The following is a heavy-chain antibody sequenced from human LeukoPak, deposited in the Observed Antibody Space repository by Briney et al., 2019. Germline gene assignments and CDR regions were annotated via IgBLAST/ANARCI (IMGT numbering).Heavy chain of an antibody. D-gene: IGHD4-17*01. V-gene: IGHV4-61*02. CDR1: GGSISSGSYY. CDR3: AKGDGVTGGFDY. J-gene: IGHJ4*02. Sequence: SSEALSLTCTVSGGSISSGSYYWSWIRQPAGKGLEWVGRIYTSGSTNYNPSLKSRVTISVDTSKNQFSLKLSSVTAADTALYYCAKGDGVTGGFDYWGQGTLVTVSS. CDR2: IYTSGST.